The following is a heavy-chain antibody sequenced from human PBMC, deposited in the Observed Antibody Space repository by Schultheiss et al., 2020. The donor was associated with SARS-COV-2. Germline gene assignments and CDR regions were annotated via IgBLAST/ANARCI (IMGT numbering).Heavy chain of an antibody. Sequence: SETLSLTCTVSGGSISSYYWSWIRQPPGKGLEWIGYIYYSGSTNYNPSLKSRVTISVDTSKNQFSLKLSSVTAADTAVYYCARDEYSYGYIIDYWGQGTLVTVSS. D-gene: IGHD5-18*01. V-gene: IGHV4-59*12. J-gene: IGHJ4*02. CDR3: ARDEYSYGYIIDY. CDR2: IYYSGST. CDR1: GGSISSYY.